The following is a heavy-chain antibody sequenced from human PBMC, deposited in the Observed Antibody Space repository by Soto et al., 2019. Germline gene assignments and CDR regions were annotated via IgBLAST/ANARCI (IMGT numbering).Heavy chain of an antibody. CDR3: ARDWRHIAAAGLVDC. J-gene: IGHJ4*02. CDR1: GFTCSSYS. Sequence: GGSLRLSCAASGFTCSSYSMNWVRQAPGKGLEWVSSISSSSSYIYYADSVKGRFTISRDNAKNSLYLQMNSLRAEDTAVYYCARDWRHIAAAGLVDCWGQGTLVTVSS. CDR2: ISSSSSYI. D-gene: IGHD6-13*01. V-gene: IGHV3-21*01.